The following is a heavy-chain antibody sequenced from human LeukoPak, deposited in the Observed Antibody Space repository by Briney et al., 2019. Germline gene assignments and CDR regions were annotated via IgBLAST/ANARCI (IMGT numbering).Heavy chain of an antibody. CDR2: IYHSGST. V-gene: IGHV4-38-2*02. J-gene: IGHJ4*02. CDR1: GYSISSGYY. D-gene: IGHD5-24*01. Sequence: TPSETLSLTCTVSGYSISSGYYWGWIRQPPGKGLEWIGSIYHSGSTYYNPSLKSRVTISVDTSKNQFSLKLSSVTAADTAVYYCARVGDGYNYGGISLRWGQGTLVTVSS. CDR3: ARVGDGYNYGGISLR.